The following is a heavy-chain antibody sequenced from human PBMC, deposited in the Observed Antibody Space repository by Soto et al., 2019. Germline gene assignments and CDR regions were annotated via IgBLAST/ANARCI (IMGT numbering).Heavy chain of an antibody. D-gene: IGHD1-7*01. CDR2: ISYDGSNK. Sequence: PGGSLRLSCAASGFTFSSYGMHWVRQAPGKGLEWVAVISYDGSNKYYADSVKGRFTISRDNSKNTLYLQMNSLRAEDTAVYYCAKDRAWNYGFFDYWGQGTLVTVSS. CDR1: GFTFSSYG. V-gene: IGHV3-30*18. CDR3: AKDRAWNYGFFDY. J-gene: IGHJ4*02.